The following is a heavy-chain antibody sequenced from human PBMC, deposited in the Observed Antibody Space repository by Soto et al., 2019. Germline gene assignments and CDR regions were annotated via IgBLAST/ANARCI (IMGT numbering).Heavy chain of an antibody. Sequence: PGGSLRLSCAASGFTFSSYAMHWVRQAPGKGLEWVAVISYDGSNKYYADSVKGRFTISRDNSKNTLYLQMNSLRAEDTAVYYCARAAAGYYYYYRMDVWGQGTTVTVSS. J-gene: IGHJ6*02. CDR1: GFTFSSYA. V-gene: IGHV3-30-3*01. CDR3: ARAAAGYYYYYRMDV. D-gene: IGHD6-13*01. CDR2: ISYDGSNK.